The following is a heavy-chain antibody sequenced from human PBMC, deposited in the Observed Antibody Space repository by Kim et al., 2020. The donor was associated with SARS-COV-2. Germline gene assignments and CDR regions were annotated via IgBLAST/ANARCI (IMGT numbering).Heavy chain of an antibody. D-gene: IGHD1-26*01. CDR2: GST. J-gene: IGHJ4*02. V-gene: IGHV4-4*06. CDR3: ARGGTYYFDS. Sequence: GSTDYNSSLKSRATLSVDTSKNQFSLKLTSVTAADTAVYYCARGGTYYFDSWGQGTLVTVSS.